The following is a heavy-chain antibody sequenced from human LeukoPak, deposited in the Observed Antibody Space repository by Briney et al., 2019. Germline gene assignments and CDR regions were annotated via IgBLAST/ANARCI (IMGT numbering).Heavy chain of an antibody. CDR3: AIEYYDFWSGLIDY. D-gene: IGHD3-3*01. CDR1: GFTFSSYS. Sequence: PGGSLRLSCAASGFTFSSYSMNWVRQAPGKGLEWVSSISSSSSYIYYADSVKGRFTISRDNAKNSLYLQMNSLRAEDTAVYYCAIEYYDFWSGLIDYWGQGTLVTVSS. CDR2: ISSSSSYI. J-gene: IGHJ4*02. V-gene: IGHV3-21*01.